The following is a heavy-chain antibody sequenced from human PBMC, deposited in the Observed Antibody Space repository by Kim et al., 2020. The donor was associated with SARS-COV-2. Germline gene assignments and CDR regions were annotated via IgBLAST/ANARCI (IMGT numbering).Heavy chain of an antibody. J-gene: IGHJ6*02. D-gene: IGHD3-10*01. CDR3: AKALGFGELFDGMDV. CDR2: ISWNSGTI. V-gene: IGHV3-9*01. CDR1: GFTFDDYA. Sequence: GGSLRLSCAASGFTFDDYAMYWVRQAPGKGLEWVSGISWNSGTIGYGDSVKGRFTISRDNAKNSLYLQMNSLRAEDTALYYCAKALGFGELFDGMDVWGQGTTVTVSS.